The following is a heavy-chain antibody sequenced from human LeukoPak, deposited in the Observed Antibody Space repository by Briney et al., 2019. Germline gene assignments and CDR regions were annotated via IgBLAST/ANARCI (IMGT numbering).Heavy chain of an antibody. V-gene: IGHV3-43*01. Sequence: GGSLRLSCAASGFTFDYYTMYRVRQGPEKGLEWVSLISMDGVNTFYADSVKGRFTISRDNSKSTLYIQMNSLRAEDTAVYYCARAKPKNMVRGLIMRRESRYYFDYWGQGTLVTVSS. CDR1: GFTFDYYT. J-gene: IGHJ4*02. CDR3: ARAKPKNMVRGLIMRRESRYYFDY. D-gene: IGHD3-10*01. CDR2: ISMDGVNT.